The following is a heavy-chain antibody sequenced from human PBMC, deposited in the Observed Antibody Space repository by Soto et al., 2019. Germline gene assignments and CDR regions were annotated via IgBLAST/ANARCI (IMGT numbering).Heavy chain of an antibody. CDR2: IYPGDSDT. CDR3: ATRSHNSSSGTYYYYGTDV. D-gene: IGHD6-6*01. J-gene: IGHJ6*02. Sequence: GESLKISCKGSGYSFTSYWIGWVRQMPGKGLEWMGIIYPGDSDTRYSPSFQGQVTISADKSISTAYLQWSSLKASDTAMYYCATRSHNSSSGTYYYYGTDVWGQGTTVTVSS. CDR1: GYSFTSYW. V-gene: IGHV5-51*01.